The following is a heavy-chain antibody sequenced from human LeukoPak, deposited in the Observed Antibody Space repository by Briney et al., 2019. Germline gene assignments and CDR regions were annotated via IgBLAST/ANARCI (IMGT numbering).Heavy chain of an antibody. CDR3: AKSYSNYPPYFDY. CDR1: GYSISSGYY. Sequence: SETLSLTCTVSGYSISSGYYWVWIRQTPGKGLEWIGSIYRSGSTNYNPSLKSRVTLSLDKSKNQFSLQLSSVTAADTAVYYCAKSYSNYPPYFDYWGQGTLVTVSS. CDR2: IYRSGST. J-gene: IGHJ4*02. V-gene: IGHV4-38-2*02. D-gene: IGHD4-11*01.